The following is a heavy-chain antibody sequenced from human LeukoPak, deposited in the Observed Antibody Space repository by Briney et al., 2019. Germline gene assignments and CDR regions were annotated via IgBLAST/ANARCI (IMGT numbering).Heavy chain of an antibody. CDR3: ARGYCTSTSCYNDY. D-gene: IGHD2-2*02. CDR2: TSFDVSNK. CDR1: GFTFSSYA. V-gene: IGHV3-30*04. Sequence: GGSLRLSCAASGFTFSSYAMHWVRQAPGKGLEWVATTSFDVSNKYCADSVKGRFTISRDNSKNTLYLQMNSLRTEDTAVYSCARGYCTSTSCYNDYWGQGTLVTVSS. J-gene: IGHJ4*02.